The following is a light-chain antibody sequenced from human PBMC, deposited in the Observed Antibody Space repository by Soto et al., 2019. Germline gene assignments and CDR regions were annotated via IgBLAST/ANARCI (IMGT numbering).Light chain of an antibody. Sequence: DIQMTQSPSTLSASVGDRVTITCRASQSISSWLAWYQQKPGKAPKLLIYKASGLESGVPSRFSGNGSGTDFTLTISSLQPDDFATYYCQQYNSYSPLTFGGGTKVDIK. CDR3: QQYNSYSPLT. V-gene: IGKV1-5*03. CDR1: QSISSW. J-gene: IGKJ4*01. CDR2: KAS.